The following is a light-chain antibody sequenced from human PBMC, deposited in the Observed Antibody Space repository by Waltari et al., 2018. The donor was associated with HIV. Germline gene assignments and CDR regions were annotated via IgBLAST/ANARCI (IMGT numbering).Light chain of an antibody. CDR3: QQVYSYPLT. V-gene: IGKV1-9*01. Sequence: IRLTQSPSFLSASAGDRVTVTCRATQTIYSYLAWYQQRPGKAPKVLIYGASTLQTGIPSRFSGTGSGTEFLLTITSLQPDDFATYYCQQVYSYPLTFGGGTRVEV. CDR1: QTIYSY. J-gene: IGKJ4*02. CDR2: GAS.